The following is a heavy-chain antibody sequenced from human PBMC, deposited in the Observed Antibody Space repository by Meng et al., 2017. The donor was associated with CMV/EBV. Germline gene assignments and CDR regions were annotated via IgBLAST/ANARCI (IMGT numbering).Heavy chain of an antibody. CDR2: TSAYNGNT. V-gene: IGHV1-18*01. CDR1: GYTFTSYG. J-gene: IGHJ5*02. Sequence: QVKHVLSGPEVKNPGAAVKVPCKASGYTFTSYGISWVRQAPGQGLEWMGWTSAYNGNTNYAQKLQGRVTMTTDTSTSTAYMELRSLRSDDTAVYYCARNYYGSGSWFDPWGQGTLVTVSS. D-gene: IGHD3-10*01. CDR3: ARNYYGSGSWFDP.